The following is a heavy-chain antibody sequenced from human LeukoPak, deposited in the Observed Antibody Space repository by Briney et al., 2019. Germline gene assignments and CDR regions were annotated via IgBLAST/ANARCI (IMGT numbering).Heavy chain of an antibody. V-gene: IGHV3-21*06. Sequence: GGSLRLSCAASGFTFSSYSMNWVRQAPGKGLERVSSISSGSSYIYYADSVKGRFTISRDNAKNSLYLQMNSLRAEDTAVYYCARGSEWELLSCDYWGQGTLVTVSS. J-gene: IGHJ4*02. CDR1: GFTFSSYS. D-gene: IGHD1-26*01. CDR2: ISSGSSYI. CDR3: ARGSEWELLSCDY.